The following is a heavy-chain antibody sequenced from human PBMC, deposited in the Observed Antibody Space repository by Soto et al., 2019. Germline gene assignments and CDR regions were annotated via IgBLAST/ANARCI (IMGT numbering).Heavy chain of an antibody. Sequence: AGGSLRLSCAASGFTFSDYGMHWVRQAPGKGLEWVAFISHDGSNKYYADSMKGRFTMSRDNSKSTLYLQLSSLRGEDTAVYYCTKRRNVLRFLEWSSGMEVWGQGTTVTVSS. CDR2: ISHDGSNK. D-gene: IGHD3-3*01. J-gene: IGHJ6*02. CDR3: TKRRNVLRFLEWSSGMEV. CDR1: GFTFSDYG. V-gene: IGHV3-30*18.